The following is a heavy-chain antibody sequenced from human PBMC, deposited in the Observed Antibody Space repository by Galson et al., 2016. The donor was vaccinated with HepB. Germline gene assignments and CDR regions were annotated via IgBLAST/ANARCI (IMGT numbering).Heavy chain of an antibody. D-gene: IGHD3-22*01. CDR3: ARDGNYYDSNGSAYYFDH. CDR1: GGIPSNYA. CDR2: IIPISGTA. Sequence: SVKVSCKASGGIPSNYAISWVRQAPGQGLEWMGGIIPISGTANYAQKFQGRVTISADEFTRTAYMELSSLRSEDTAVYYCARDGNYYDSNGSAYYFDHWGQGALVTVSS. V-gene: IGHV1-69*13. J-gene: IGHJ4*02.